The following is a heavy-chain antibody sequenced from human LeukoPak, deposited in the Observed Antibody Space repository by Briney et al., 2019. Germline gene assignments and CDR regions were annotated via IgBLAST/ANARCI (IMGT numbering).Heavy chain of an antibody. CDR1: GYSFTTFW. Sequence: GESLKISCKGSGYSFTTFWIGWVRQMPGKGLEWMGIIHPGGSDTRYSPSFQGQVTISADKSISTAYLQWSSLKASDTAMYDCAITGGTYGMDVWGKGTTVTVSS. V-gene: IGHV5-51*01. D-gene: IGHD1-14*01. CDR2: IHPGGSDT. CDR3: AITGGTYGMDV. J-gene: IGHJ6*04.